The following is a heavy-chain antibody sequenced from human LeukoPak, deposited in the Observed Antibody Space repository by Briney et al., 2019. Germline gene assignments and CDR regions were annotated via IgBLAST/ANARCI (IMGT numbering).Heavy chain of an antibody. CDR3: AKDSSSWPDAFDI. Sequence: QTGGSLRLSCAASGFTFSSYAMSWVREAPGKGLECVSAISGSGGSTYYADSVKGRFTISRDNSKNTLYLQMNSLRAEDTAVYYCAKDSSSWPDAFDIWGQGTMVTVSS. CDR1: GFTFSSYA. D-gene: IGHD6-13*01. CDR2: ISGSGGST. V-gene: IGHV3-23*01. J-gene: IGHJ3*02.